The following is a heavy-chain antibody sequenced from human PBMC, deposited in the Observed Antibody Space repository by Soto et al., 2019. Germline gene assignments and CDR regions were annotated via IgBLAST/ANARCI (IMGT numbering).Heavy chain of an antibody. V-gene: IGHV4-59*01. D-gene: IGHD6-13*01. CDR3: AAGEASSRNLAPYYLDF. J-gene: IGHJ4*02. CDR2: IHYSGTT. Sequence: TSETLSLTCTVSGGSMRNYFWTWIRQPPGKGLEWIGYIHYSGTTSFFPSYNPSLRSRVTISEDTSENQFSLKSLSVTTADTAVYFCAAGEASSRNLAPYYLDFWGQGTLVTVSS. CDR1: GGSMRNYF.